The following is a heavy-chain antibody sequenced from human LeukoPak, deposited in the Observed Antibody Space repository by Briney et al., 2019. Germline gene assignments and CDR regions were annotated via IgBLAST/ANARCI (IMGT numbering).Heavy chain of an antibody. CDR2: INPNSGGT. CDR1: GYTFTGYY. J-gene: IGHJ4*02. V-gene: IGHV1-2*02. Sequence: GASVEVSCKASGYTFTGYYMHWVRQAPGQGLEWMGWINPNSGGTNYAQKFQGRVTMTRDTSISTAYMELSRLRSDDTAVYYCARVPYSGSPRRDYWGQGTLVTVSS. CDR3: ARVPYSGSPRRDY. D-gene: IGHD1-26*01.